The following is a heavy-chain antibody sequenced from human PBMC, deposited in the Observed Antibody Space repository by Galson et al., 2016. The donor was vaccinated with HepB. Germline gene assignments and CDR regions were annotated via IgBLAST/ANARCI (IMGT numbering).Heavy chain of an antibody. J-gene: IGHJ4*02. V-gene: IGHV4-59*01. Sequence: SETLSLTCTVPSDSISSYYWSWIRQPPGKGLEWNGYMYSSGSTNFNPSLKSRVTVSVDTSKNQFSLKLTSMTAADTAVYYCARVYKVAVYSTSYHEDYYFDSWGQGTLVTVSS. CDR3: ARVYKVAVYSTSYHEDYYFDS. CDR2: MYSSGST. D-gene: IGHD6-6*01. CDR1: SDSISSYY.